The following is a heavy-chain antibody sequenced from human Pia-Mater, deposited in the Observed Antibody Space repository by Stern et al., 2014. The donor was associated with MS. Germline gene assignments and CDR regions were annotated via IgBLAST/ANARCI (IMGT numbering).Heavy chain of an antibody. J-gene: IGHJ6*02. CDR2: IKSKTDGGTI. CDR3: TTLDRSYPYYYYGMDV. Sequence: VQLVESGGGLVKPGGSLRLSCAASGFTFRNAWMTWIRQAPGKGLEWVGRIKSKTDGGTIDYAAPVKGRFTISRDDSKNTLYLQMNSLKTEDTAVYYCTTLDRSYPYYYYGMDVWGQGTTVTVSS. V-gene: IGHV3-15*01. D-gene: IGHD1-26*01. CDR1: GFTFRNAW.